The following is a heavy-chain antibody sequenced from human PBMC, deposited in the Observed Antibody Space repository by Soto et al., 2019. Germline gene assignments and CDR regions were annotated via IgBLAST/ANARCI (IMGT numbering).Heavy chain of an antibody. J-gene: IGHJ5*02. CDR2: IYHSGST. CDR1: GGSISSSNW. V-gene: IGHV4-4*02. D-gene: IGHD2-2*01. Sequence: QVQLQESGPGLVKPSGTLSLTCAVSGGSISSSNWWSWGRQPPGKGLEGIGEIYHSGSTNYNPSLKSRVTISVDKSKNQFSLKLSSVTAADTAGYYCARGGIVVVPAATKNNWFDPLGQGTPVTVSS. CDR3: ARGGIVVVPAATKNNWFDP.